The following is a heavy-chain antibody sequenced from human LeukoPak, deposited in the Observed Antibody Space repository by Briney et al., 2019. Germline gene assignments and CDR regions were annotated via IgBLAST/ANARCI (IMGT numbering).Heavy chain of an antibody. CDR1: GYTFTGYY. CDR3: ARGGGYNWNDYAY. CDR2: INPNSGGT. V-gene: IGHV1-2*04. Sequence: ASVKVSCKASGYTFTGYYMHWVRQAPGQGLEWMGWINPNSGGTNYAQKFQGWVTMTRDTSISTAYMELSRLRSDDTAVYYCARGGGYNWNDYAYWGQGTLVTVSS. D-gene: IGHD1-1*01. J-gene: IGHJ4*02.